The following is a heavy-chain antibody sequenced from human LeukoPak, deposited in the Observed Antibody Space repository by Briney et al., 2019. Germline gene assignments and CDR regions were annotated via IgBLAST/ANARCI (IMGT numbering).Heavy chain of an antibody. V-gene: IGHV1-69*13. J-gene: IGHJ4*02. Sequence: SVKVSCKASGGTFSSYAISWVRQAPGQGLEWMGGIIPIFGTANYAQKFQGRVTITADESTSTAYMELSRLRSEDTAVYYCARDVTMVRGVPLFDYWGQGTLVTVSS. D-gene: IGHD3-10*01. CDR3: ARDVTMVRGVPLFDY. CDR2: IIPIFGTA. CDR1: GGTFSSYA.